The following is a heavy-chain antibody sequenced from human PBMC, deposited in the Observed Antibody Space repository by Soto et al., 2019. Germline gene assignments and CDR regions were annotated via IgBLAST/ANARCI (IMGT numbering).Heavy chain of an antibody. CDR2: ISAAGDP. CDR3: ASTDRDFYGLDV. Sequence: EVQLVESGGGLVQPGGSLRLSCEASGFTFRNYDMHWVRQGTGKGLEWVSGISAAGDPDYADSVEGRFTISRENAQNSFFLQMNSLRVGDTAVYYCASTDRDFYGLDVWGKWTTVIVSS. CDR1: GFTFRNYD. V-gene: IGHV3-13*05. J-gene: IGHJ6*04.